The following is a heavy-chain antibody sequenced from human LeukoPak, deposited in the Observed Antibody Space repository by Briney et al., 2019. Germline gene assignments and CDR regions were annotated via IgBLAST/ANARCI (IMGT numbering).Heavy chain of an antibody. CDR1: GGSMSNSSYY. V-gene: IGHV4-39*01. CDR3: ARGRGRSSPFGY. CDR2: IYYTGST. J-gene: IGHJ4*02. Sequence: SETLSLTCTVSGGSMSNSSYYWGWIRQPPGKGLEWIGSIYYTGSTYYNPSFKSRITISVDTSKNQFSLKVISVTAADTAVYYCARGRGRSSPFGYWGQGTLVTVSS. D-gene: IGHD6-13*01.